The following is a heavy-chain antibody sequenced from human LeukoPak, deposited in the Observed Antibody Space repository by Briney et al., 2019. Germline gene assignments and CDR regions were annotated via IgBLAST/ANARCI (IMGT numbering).Heavy chain of an antibody. CDR1: GGSISSGSYY. V-gene: IGHV4-61*02. J-gene: IGHJ4*02. D-gene: IGHD3-10*01. CDR3: ASTIGDGSGSYYPFDY. Sequence: SETLSLTCTVSGGSISSGSYYWSWIRQPAGKGLEWIGRIYTSGSTNYNPSLKSRVTISVDTSKNQLSLKLSSVTAADTAVYYCASTIGDGSGSYYPFDYWGQGTLVTVSS. CDR2: IYTSGST.